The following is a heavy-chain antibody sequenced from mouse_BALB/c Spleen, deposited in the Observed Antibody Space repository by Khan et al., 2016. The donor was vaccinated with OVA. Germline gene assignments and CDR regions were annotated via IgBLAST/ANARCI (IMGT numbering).Heavy chain of an antibody. Sequence: EVELVESGGDLVKPGGSLKLSCAASGFTFSTYGMSWVRQTPDKRLEWVATVSTGGGYTYYPDSVKGRFTISRDNAKNTLYLQMSGLKSEDTAIFYCTRRAYYYDSEAFAYWGQGTLVTVSA. CDR1: GFTFSTYG. CDR3: TRRAYYYDSEAFAY. CDR2: VSTGGGYT. D-gene: IGHD1-1*01. V-gene: IGHV5-6*01. J-gene: IGHJ3*01.